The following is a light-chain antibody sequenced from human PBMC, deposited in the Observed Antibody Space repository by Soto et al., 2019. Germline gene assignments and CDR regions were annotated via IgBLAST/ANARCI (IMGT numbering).Light chain of an antibody. J-gene: IGKJ5*01. V-gene: IGKV3-11*01. Sequence: EIVLTQSPATLSLSPGERDILSCRASQSVRRYLAWYQQKPRQAPRLLIYDASNRATGIPARFSGSGSGTDFSLTTSSLEPEDFAVYYCQQRSNWPPITFGQGTRLEIK. CDR2: DAS. CDR1: QSVRRY. CDR3: QQRSNWPPIT.